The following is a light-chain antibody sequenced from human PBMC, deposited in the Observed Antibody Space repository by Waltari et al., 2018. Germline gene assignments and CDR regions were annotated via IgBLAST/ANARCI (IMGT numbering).Light chain of an antibody. CDR3: ASWDDSLNGHWV. CDR1: YSHIGSHV. CDR2: RSD. J-gene: IGLJ3*02. Sequence: QSVLTQPPSASGTPGQRVTISCSGSYSHIGSHVVHWYQQLPGKAPKLLIYRSDRRPSGVPVRFSGSKSGSSASLAIDGLHSEDEADYYCASWDDSLNGHWVFGGGTKVTVL. V-gene: IGLV1-44*01.